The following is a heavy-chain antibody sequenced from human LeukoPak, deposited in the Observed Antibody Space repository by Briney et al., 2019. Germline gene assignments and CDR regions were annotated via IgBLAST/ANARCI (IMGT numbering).Heavy chain of an antibody. CDR1: GFIVSDTY. Sequence: GGSLRLSCTASGFIVSDTYMSWVRQAPGKGLEWVSTIFSVGTTYYTDSAKGRFTISRDNTRNTLWLQMNSLRAEDTAVYYCAITAMKNYYMDVWGKGTTVTVSS. J-gene: IGHJ6*03. CDR2: IFSVGTT. V-gene: IGHV3-53*01. D-gene: IGHD5-18*01. CDR3: AITAMKNYYMDV.